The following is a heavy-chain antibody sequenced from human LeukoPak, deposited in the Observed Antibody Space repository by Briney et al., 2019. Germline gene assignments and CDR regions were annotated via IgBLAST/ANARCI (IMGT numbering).Heavy chain of an antibody. Sequence: GESLKISCKGSGYSFTSYWIGWVRQMPGKGLKWMGIIYPGDSDARYSPSFQGQVTISADKSISTAYLQWSSLKASDTAMYYCARHRYYYDSSGEDAFDIWGQGTMVTVSS. CDR1: GYSFTSYW. J-gene: IGHJ3*02. V-gene: IGHV5-51*01. CDR2: IYPGDSDA. CDR3: ARHRYYYDSSGEDAFDI. D-gene: IGHD3-22*01.